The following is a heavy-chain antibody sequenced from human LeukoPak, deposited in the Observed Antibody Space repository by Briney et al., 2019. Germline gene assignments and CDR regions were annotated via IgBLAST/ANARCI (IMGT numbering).Heavy chain of an antibody. CDR3: AASTSSSYYYMDV. V-gene: IGHV3-30*03. Sequence: GGSLRLSCAASGFTFSSYGMHWVRQAPGKGLEWVAVISYDGSNKYYADSVKGRFTTSRDNSKNTLYLQMNSLRAEDTAVYYCAASTSSSYYYMDVWGKGTTVTVSS. D-gene: IGHD2-2*01. J-gene: IGHJ6*03. CDR2: ISYDGSNK. CDR1: GFTFSSYG.